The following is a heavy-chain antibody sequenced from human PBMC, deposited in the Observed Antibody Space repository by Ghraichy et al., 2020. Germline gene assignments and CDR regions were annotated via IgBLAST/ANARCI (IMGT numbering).Heavy chain of an antibody. Sequence: SKTLSLTCNVSGGSISSSNFYWGWVRQPPGKGLEFIGSIYDSGNIYYNPSLKSRVTLSMDTSTNHFSLKLRSVTAADTATYYCARHAWTGLSDPSIFDSWGQGTLVTVSS. CDR2: IYDSGNI. V-gene: IGHV4-39*01. D-gene: IGHD1-1*01. CDR1: GGSISSSNFY. CDR3: ARHAWTGLSDPSIFDS. J-gene: IGHJ4*02.